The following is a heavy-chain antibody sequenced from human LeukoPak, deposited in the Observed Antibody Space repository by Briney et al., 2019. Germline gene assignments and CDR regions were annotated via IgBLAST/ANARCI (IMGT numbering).Heavy chain of an antibody. Sequence: GRSLRLSCAASGFTFSNYVIYWVRQAPGEGLEWVAAISYDGSNKYYPDSVKGRFTISRDNSKNTLYLQLNSLRAEDTAVYYCVRSTGKFYYGVDVWGQGTTVTVSS. J-gene: IGHJ6*02. V-gene: IGHV3-30*04. CDR2: ISYDGSNK. CDR1: GFTFSNYV. CDR3: VRSTGKFYYGVDV. D-gene: IGHD2-8*02.